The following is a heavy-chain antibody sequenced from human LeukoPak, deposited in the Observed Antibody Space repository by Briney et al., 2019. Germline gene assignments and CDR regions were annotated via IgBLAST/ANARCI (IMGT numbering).Heavy chain of an antibody. CDR2: IYYRGST. CDR1: GGSISSISYY. CDR3: ARAPYDFWSGYPGRNWFDP. D-gene: IGHD3-3*01. J-gene: IGHJ5*02. Sequence: SETLSLTCTVSGGSISSISYYWGWIRQPPGKGLEWIGSIYYRGSTYYNPSLKSRVTISVDTSKNHFSLKLSSVTAADTAVYYCARAPYDFWSGYPGRNWFDPWGQGTLVTVSS. V-gene: IGHV4-39*07.